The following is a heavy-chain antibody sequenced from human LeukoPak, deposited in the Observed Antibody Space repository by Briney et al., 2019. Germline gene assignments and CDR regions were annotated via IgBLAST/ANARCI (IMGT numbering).Heavy chain of an antibody. J-gene: IGHJ5*02. Sequence: SETLSLTCTVSGGSISSSSYYWGWIRQPPGKGLEWIGSIYYSGSTYYNPSLKSRVTISVDTSKNQFPLKLSSVTAADTAVYYCARGQYSGSYYGPWGQGTLVTVSS. CDR3: ARGQYSGSYYGP. CDR2: IYYSGST. V-gene: IGHV4-39*06. CDR1: GGSISSSSYY. D-gene: IGHD1-26*01.